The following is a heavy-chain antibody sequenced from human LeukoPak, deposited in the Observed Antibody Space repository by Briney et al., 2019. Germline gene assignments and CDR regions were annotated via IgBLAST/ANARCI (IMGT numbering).Heavy chain of an antibody. CDR2: INPNSGGT. D-gene: IGHD2-2*02. V-gene: IGHV1-2*02. CDR3: ARGNPYQLLYGPVLDLDY. Sequence: GASVKVSCTASGYTFTGYYMHWVRQAPGQGLEWMGWINPNSGGTNYAQKFQGRVTMTRDTSISTAYMELSRLRSDDTAVYYCARGNPYQLLYGPVLDLDYWGQGTLVTVSS. J-gene: IGHJ4*02. CDR1: GYTFTGYY.